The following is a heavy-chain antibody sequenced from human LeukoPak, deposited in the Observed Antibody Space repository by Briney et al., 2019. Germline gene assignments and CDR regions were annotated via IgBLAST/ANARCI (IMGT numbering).Heavy chain of an antibody. J-gene: IGHJ4*02. Sequence: SETLSLACAVYGGSFSGYYWSWIRQPPGKGLEWIGSIYHSGSTYYNPSLKSRVTISVDTSKNQFSLKLSSVTAADTAVYYCARDPGNGASDYWGQGTLVTVSS. CDR3: ARDPGNGASDY. V-gene: IGHV4-34*01. D-gene: IGHD1-1*01. CDR1: GGSFSGYY. CDR2: IYHSGST.